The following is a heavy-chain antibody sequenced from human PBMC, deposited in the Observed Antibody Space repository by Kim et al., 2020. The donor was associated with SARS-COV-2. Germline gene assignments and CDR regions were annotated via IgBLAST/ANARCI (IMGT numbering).Heavy chain of an antibody. CDR3: ARPKYYYDSSGGGDAFDI. CDR1: GGSVSSGSYY. CDR2: IYYSGST. V-gene: IGHV4-61*01. J-gene: IGHJ3*02. D-gene: IGHD3-22*01. Sequence: SETLSLTCTVSGGSVSSGSYYWSWIRQPPGKGLEWIGYIYYSGSTNYNPSLKCRVTISVDTSKNQFSLKLSSVTAADTAVYYCARPKYYYDSSGGGDAFDIWGQGTMVTVSS.